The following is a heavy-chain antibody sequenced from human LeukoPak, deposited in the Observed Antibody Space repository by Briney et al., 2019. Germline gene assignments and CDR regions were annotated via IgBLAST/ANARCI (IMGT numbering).Heavy chain of an antibody. J-gene: IGHJ4*02. CDR1: GFSFSSYG. CDR3: AKDQLNRFCSGGSCPITHDY. D-gene: IGHD2-15*01. V-gene: IGHV3-23*01. Sequence: GASLRLSCAASGFSFSSYGMSWVRQPPGTGLEGVSAITGSTRSTYYTDSVKGRFTTSRDNSRNTLYLQMDSMRAEDTAVYYCAKDQLNRFCSGGSCPITHDYWGQGTLVTVSS. CDR2: ITGSTRST.